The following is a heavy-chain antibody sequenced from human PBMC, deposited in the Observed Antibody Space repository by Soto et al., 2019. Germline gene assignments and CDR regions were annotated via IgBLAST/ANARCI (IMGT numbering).Heavy chain of an antibody. CDR2: IYYSGST. V-gene: IGHV4-59*01. Sequence: SETLSLTCTVSGGSISSYYWSWIRQPPGKGLEWIGYIYYSGSTNYNPSLKSRVTISVDTSKNQFSLKLSSVTAADTAVYYCARSGAAGLLNYYYYYGMDVWGQGTTVTVSS. J-gene: IGHJ6*02. D-gene: IGHD6-13*01. CDR1: GGSISSYY. CDR3: ARSGAAGLLNYYYYYGMDV.